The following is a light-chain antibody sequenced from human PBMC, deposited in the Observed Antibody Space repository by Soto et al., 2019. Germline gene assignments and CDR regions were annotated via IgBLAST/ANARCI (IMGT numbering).Light chain of an antibody. CDR2: ENN. J-gene: IGLJ1*01. V-gene: IGLV1-51*02. CDR3: GTWDSSLSAERV. Sequence: QSVLTQPPSVSVAPGQKVTISCSGSSSNIGNNYVSWYQQLPGTAPKLLIYENNKRPSGIPDRFSGSKSGTSATLGITGLQTGDEADYYCGTWDSSLSAERVFGTGTKVTVL. CDR1: SSNIGNNY.